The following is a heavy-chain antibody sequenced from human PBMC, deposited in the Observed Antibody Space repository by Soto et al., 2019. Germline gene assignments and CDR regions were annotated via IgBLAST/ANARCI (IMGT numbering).Heavy chain of an antibody. Sequence: SETLSLTCAVYGGSFSGYYWSWIRQPPGKGLEWIGETNHSGSTNYNPSLKSRVTISVDTSKNQFSLKLSSVTAADTAVYYCARTGYFVPFDYWGQGTLVTVSS. V-gene: IGHV4-34*01. CDR3: ARTGYFVPFDY. CDR2: TNHSGST. J-gene: IGHJ4*02. CDR1: GGSFSGYY. D-gene: IGHD3-22*01.